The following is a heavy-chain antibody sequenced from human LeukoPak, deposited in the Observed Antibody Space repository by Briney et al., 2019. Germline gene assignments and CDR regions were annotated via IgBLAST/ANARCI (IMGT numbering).Heavy chain of an antibody. CDR2: INHSGST. Sequence: PSETLSLTCAVYGGSFSGYYWSWIRQPPGKGLEWIGEINHSGSTNYNPSLKSRVTISVDTSKNQFSLKLSSATAADTAVYYCALRYSGYEIRDYWGQGTLVTVSS. V-gene: IGHV4-34*01. D-gene: IGHD5-12*01. J-gene: IGHJ4*02. CDR1: GGSFSGYY. CDR3: ALRYSGYEIRDY.